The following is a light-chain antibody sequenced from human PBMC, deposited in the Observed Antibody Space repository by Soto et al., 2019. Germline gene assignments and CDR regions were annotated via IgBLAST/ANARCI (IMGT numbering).Light chain of an antibody. Sequence: QSVLTQPPSVSGAPGQRVTISCTGSSSNIGAGYDVHWYQQLPGTAPKLLIYYDDLLPSGVSDRFSGSRSGTSAYLAISGLQSDDEANYFCSTWDDNLYGWVFGGGTQLTVL. CDR2: YDD. V-gene: IGLV1-40*01. J-gene: IGLJ3*02. CDR3: STWDDNLYGWV. CDR1: SSNIGAGYD.